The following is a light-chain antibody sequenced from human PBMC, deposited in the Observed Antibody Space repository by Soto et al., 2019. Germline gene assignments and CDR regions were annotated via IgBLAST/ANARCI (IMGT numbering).Light chain of an antibody. J-gene: IGKJ1*01. CDR3: QQYHTYSCT. Sequence: DIQMTQSPSTLSASVGDRVTITCRASQSITGWLAWYQQRPGKAPKLLIQKASSLESGVPSRFSGSGSGTEFTLTISSLQPDDSATYYCQQYHTYSCTLGQGTKVDIK. CDR2: KAS. V-gene: IGKV1-5*03. CDR1: QSITGW.